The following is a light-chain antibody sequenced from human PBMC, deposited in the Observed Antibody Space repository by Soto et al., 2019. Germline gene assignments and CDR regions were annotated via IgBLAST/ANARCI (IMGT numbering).Light chain of an antibody. V-gene: IGKV1-17*01. CDR2: RAS. Sequence: DIQMTQSPSSLSASVGDRVTITCRASQDIGNELGWFQQKPGRAPKRLIYRASNLESGVPSRFSGSGSATEFTLTISSLQPDDFATYYCQHYNSYSEAFGQGTKVDIK. CDR3: QHYNSYSEA. CDR1: QDIGNE. J-gene: IGKJ1*01.